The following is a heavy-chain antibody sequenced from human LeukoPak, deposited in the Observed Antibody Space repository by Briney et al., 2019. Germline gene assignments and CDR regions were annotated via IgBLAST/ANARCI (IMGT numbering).Heavy chain of an antibody. CDR2: IIPILGIA. V-gene: IGHV1-69*04. Sequence: SVKVSCKASGGTFSSYAISWVRQAPGQGLEWMGRIIPILGIANHAQKFQGRVTITADKSTSTAYMELSSLRSEDTAVYYCASGYYYDSSGYNGYWGQGTLVTVSS. CDR3: ASGYYYDSSGYNGY. CDR1: GGTFSSYA. J-gene: IGHJ4*02. D-gene: IGHD3-22*01.